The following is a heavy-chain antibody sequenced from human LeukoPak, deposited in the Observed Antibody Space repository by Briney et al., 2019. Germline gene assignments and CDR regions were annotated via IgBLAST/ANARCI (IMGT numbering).Heavy chain of an antibody. CDR1: GGSFSGYY. CDR2: INHSGST. D-gene: IGHD3-22*01. CDR3: ARGRDYYDSSGYYFY. J-gene: IGHJ4*02. Sequence: SETLSLTCAVYGGSFSGYYWSWIRHPPGKGLEWIGEINHSGSTNYNPSLKSRVTISVDTSKNHFSLKVSSVTAADTAVYYCARGRDYYDSSGYYFYWGQGTLVTASS. V-gene: IGHV4-34*01.